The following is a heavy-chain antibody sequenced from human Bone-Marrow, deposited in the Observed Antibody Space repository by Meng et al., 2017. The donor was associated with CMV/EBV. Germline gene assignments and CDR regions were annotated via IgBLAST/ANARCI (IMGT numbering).Heavy chain of an antibody. CDR3: AKGLASYQLLLYD. J-gene: IGHJ4*02. CDR2: VRYDDSKE. D-gene: IGHD2-2*02. Sequence: GESLKISCAASGFTFSDYGMHWVRQAPGKGLEWVAFVRYDDSKEYYADSVKGRFTISRDTSKNTLYLQMNSLRAEDSAVYYCAKGLASYQLLLYDWGQGTLVTVSS. V-gene: IGHV3-30*02. CDR1: GFTFSDYG.